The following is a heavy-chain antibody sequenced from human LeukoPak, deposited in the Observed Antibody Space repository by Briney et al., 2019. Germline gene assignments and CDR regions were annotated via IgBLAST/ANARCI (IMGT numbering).Heavy chain of an antibody. Sequence: ASVKVSCKASGYTFTSYGISWVRQAPGQGLEWMGWISAYNGNTNYAQKLQGRVTMTTDTSTSTAYMELRSLRSEDTAVYYCATPSGSGSSLGNFDYWGQGTLVTVSS. J-gene: IGHJ4*02. D-gene: IGHD1-26*01. V-gene: IGHV1-18*01. CDR1: GYTFTSYG. CDR2: ISAYNGNT. CDR3: ATPSGSGSSLGNFDY.